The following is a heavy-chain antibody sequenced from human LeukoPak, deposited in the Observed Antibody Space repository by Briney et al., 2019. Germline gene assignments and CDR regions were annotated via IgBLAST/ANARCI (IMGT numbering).Heavy chain of an antibody. CDR1: GFTFSSYG. J-gene: IGHJ4*02. CDR3: AKEYYYGSGRIKGTF. CDR2: IRYDGSNK. D-gene: IGHD3-10*01. Sequence: PGGSLRLSCAASGFTFSSYGMHWVRQAPGKGLEWVAFIRYDGSNKYYADSVKGRFTISRDNSKNTLYLQMNSLRAEDTAVYYCAKEYYYGSGRIKGTFWGQGTLVTVSS. V-gene: IGHV3-30*02.